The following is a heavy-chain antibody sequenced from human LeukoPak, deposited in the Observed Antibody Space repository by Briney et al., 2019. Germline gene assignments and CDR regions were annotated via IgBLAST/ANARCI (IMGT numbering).Heavy chain of an antibody. D-gene: IGHD1-26*01. V-gene: IGHV4-39*01. CDR2: IFYSGRT. CDR1: GGSISSTGYN. Sequence: NPSETLSLTCTVSGGSISSTGYNWGWIRQPPGKGLEWIGSIFYSGRTYYSPTLKSRVTISVDTSKNQFSLKLSSVTAADTAVYYCARHNGSYLDGWFDPWGQGTLVTVSS. CDR3: ARHNGSYLDGWFDP. J-gene: IGHJ5*02.